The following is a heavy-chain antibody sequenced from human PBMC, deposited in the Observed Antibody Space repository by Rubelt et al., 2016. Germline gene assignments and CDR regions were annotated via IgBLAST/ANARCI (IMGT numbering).Heavy chain of an antibody. J-gene: IGHJ3*02. CDR3: AKVRVVVTAIDAFDI. D-gene: IGHD2-21*02. CDR2: ISGSGGST. CDR1: GFTFTNAW. V-gene: IGHV3-23*04. Sequence: EVQLVESGGGLVKPGGSLRLSCAASGFTFTNAWMSWVRQAPGKGLEWVSGISGSGGSTYYADSVKGRFTISRDNAKNSLYLQMNSLRAEDTAVYYCAKVRVVVTAIDAFDIWGQGTMVTVSS.